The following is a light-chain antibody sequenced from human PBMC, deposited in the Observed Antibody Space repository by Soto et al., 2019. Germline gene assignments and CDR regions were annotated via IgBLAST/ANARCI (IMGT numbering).Light chain of an antibody. V-gene: IGKV1-8*01. J-gene: IGKJ1*01. CDR1: QGISSY. CDR3: QQSYSNPLT. Sequence: ILSPASHSSLSASTVDRVVIPCRASQGISSYLAWYQQKPGKAPKLLIYAASTLQSGVPSRFSGSGSGTDFTLTISRLQPEDFATYYCQQSYSNPLTCGQGTKGEI. CDR2: AAS.